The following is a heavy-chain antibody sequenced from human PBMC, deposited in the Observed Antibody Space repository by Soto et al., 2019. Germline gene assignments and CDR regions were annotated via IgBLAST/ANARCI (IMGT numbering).Heavy chain of an antibody. CDR1: GFTFSDYY. CDR3: AHRPRGRYSYGYGGSLNNWFDP. V-gene: IGHV3-11*03. CDR2: ISSSSSHT. D-gene: IGHD5-18*01. J-gene: IGHJ5*02. Sequence: GGSLRLSCAASGFTFSDYYMSWTRQAPGKGLEWVSHISSSSSHTNYADSVKSRLTITKDTSKNQVVLTMTNMDPVDTATYYCAHRPRGRYSYGYGGSLNNWFDPWGQGTLVTVSS.